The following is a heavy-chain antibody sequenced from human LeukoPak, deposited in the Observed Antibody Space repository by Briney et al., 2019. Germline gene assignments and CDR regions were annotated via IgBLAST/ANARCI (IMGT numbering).Heavy chain of an antibody. V-gene: IGHV4-59*11. Sequence: SETLSLTCTVPGGSISSHYWSWIRQPPGKGLEWIGYIYYSGSTNYNPSLKSRVTISVDTSKNQFSLKLSSVTAADTAVYYCARVPRFLEWLPNYYYYYYMDVWGKGTTVTASS. CDR3: ARVPRFLEWLPNYYYYYYMDV. CDR1: GGSISSHY. CDR2: IYYSGST. J-gene: IGHJ6*03. D-gene: IGHD3-3*01.